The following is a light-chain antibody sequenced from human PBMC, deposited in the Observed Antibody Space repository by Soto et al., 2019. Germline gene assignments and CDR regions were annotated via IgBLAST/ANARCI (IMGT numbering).Light chain of an antibody. V-gene: IGKV3-11*01. Sequence: EIVLTQSPATLSLSPGERATLSCRASQSVFTSLAWFQQKPGQAPKLLISDTSNRATGIPARFSGSGSGTDFTLTISSLEPEDFAVSYCQQRNSWPLTFGGGTKVDIK. CDR3: QQRNSWPLT. CDR2: DTS. CDR1: QSVFTS. J-gene: IGKJ4*01.